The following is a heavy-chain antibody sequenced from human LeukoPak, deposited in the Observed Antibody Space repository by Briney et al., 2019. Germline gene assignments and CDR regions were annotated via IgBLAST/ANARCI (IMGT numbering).Heavy chain of an antibody. Sequence: GASVKVSCKTSGYTFTGYYIHWVRQAPGQGLEWMGWINPNSGGTNYGQNFQGRVTMTRDTSISTAYMELSRQRSDDTAVYYCARARWGVGATSWGQGTLVTVSS. CDR3: ARARWGVGATS. CDR1: GYTFTGYY. CDR2: INPNSGGT. D-gene: IGHD1-26*01. V-gene: IGHV1-2*02. J-gene: IGHJ4*02.